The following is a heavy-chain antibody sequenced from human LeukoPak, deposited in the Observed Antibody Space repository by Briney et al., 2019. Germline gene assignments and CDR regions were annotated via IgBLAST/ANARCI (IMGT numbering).Heavy chain of an antibody. CDR3: AKGIVDSSGYLPYYFDY. D-gene: IGHD3-22*01. CDR1: GFTFSSYE. J-gene: IGHJ4*02. Sequence: GGSLRLSCAASGFTFSSYEMNWVRQAPGKGLEWVSAISGSGGSTYYADSVKGRFTISRDNSKNTLYLQMNSLRAEDTAVYYCAKGIVDSSGYLPYYFDYWGQGTLVTVSS. V-gene: IGHV3-23*01. CDR2: ISGSGGST.